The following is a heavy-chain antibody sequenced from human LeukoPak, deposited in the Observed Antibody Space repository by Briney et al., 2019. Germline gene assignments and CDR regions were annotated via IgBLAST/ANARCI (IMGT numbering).Heavy chain of an antibody. Sequence: GGSLRLSCAASGFTFSSYSMNWVRQAPGKGLEWVSSISSSSSYIYYADSVKGRFTISRDNAENSLYLQMNSLRAEDTAVYHCASISSGWYWDYWGQGTLVTVSS. CDR1: GFTFSSYS. CDR3: ASISSGWYWDY. V-gene: IGHV3-21*01. D-gene: IGHD6-19*01. CDR2: ISSSSSYI. J-gene: IGHJ4*02.